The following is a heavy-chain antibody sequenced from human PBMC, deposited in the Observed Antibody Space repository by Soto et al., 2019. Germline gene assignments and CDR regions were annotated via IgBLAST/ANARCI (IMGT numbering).Heavy chain of an antibody. Sequence: QVQLVQSGAEVKKPGSSVKVSCKASGGTFSSYAISWVRQAPGQGLEWMGGIIPIFGTANYAQKFQGRVTITADKSTSTAYMELSSLRSEDTAVYYCARRRYCSSTSCYRGGYYYGMDVWGQGTTVTVSS. J-gene: IGHJ6*02. CDR3: ARRRYCSSTSCYRGGYYYGMDV. CDR1: GGTFSSYA. CDR2: IIPIFGTA. V-gene: IGHV1-69*06. D-gene: IGHD2-2*02.